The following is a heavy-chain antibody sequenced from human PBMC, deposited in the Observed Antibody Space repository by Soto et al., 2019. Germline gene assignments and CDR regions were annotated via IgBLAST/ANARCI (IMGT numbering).Heavy chain of an antibody. CDR2: IYWDDSK. CDR3: AHNGPENRDIYT. CDR1: GFSLSTSGVG. Sequence: SGPTLVNPTQTLTLTCTFSGFSLSTSGVGVGWIRQPPGKALEWLAVIYWDDSKHYSPSLRSRLTITKDTSKNQVVLTMTNMDPMDTGTYYCAHNGPENRDIYTRAQRTLLTISA. V-gene: IGHV2-5*02. D-gene: IGHD2-8*01. J-gene: IGHJ4*02.